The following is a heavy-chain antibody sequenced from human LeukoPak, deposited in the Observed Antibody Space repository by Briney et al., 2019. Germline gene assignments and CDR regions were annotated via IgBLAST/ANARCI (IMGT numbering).Heavy chain of an antibody. CDR3: AKGPYSSGWSGFDP. CDR1: GLTFSSYW. CDR2: IYSGDST. D-gene: IGHD6-19*01. J-gene: IGHJ5*02. Sequence: PGGSPRLSCVASGLTFSSYWMSWVRQAPGKGLEWVSVIYSGDSTYYADSVKGRFIISRDNSKNTLYLQMNSLRAEDTAVYYCAKGPYSSGWSGFDPWGQGTLVTVSS. V-gene: IGHV3-66*02.